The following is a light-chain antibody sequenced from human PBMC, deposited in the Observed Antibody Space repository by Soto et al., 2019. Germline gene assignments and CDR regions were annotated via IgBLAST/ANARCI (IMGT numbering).Light chain of an antibody. CDR3: QQYTQSLWT. CDR2: GIS. J-gene: IGKJ1*01. Sequence: EIELTQSPGTLSLSPGERATLSCRTSQSVSASQLAWYQQKPGQAPRLLIYGISKRAAGIPDRFTGSGSGTDFTLTIDGLEPEDFAVYYCQQYTQSLWTFGQGTKVDI. CDR1: QSVSASQ. V-gene: IGKV3-20*01.